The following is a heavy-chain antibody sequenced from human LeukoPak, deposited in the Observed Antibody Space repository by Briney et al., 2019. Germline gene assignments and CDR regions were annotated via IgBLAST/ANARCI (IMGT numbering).Heavy chain of an antibody. D-gene: IGHD6-19*01. V-gene: IGHV3-74*01. CDR3: ARAVAGTNALDI. CDR1: GFTFSSYW. J-gene: IGHJ3*02. Sequence: GGSLRLSCAASGFTFSSYWMHWVRQAPGKGLVWVSRIDGDGSTTTYAGSVKGRFTISRDNAKNTLYLQMNSLRAEDTAVYYCARAVAGTNALDIWGQGTLVTVSS. CDR2: IDGDGSTT.